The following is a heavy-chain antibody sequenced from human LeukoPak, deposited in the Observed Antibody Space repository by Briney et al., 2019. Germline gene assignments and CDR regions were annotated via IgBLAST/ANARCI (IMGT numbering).Heavy chain of an antibody. CDR3: ARDPSGSYYPRVSGALDI. Sequence: GGSLRLSCAASGFTFSSYAMHWVRQAPGKGLEWVAVISYDGSNKYYADSVKGRFTISRDNSKNTLYLQMNSLRAEDTAVYYCARDPSGSYYPRVSGALDIWGQGTMVTVSS. D-gene: IGHD1-26*01. V-gene: IGHV3-30*04. J-gene: IGHJ3*02. CDR1: GFTFSSYA. CDR2: ISYDGSNK.